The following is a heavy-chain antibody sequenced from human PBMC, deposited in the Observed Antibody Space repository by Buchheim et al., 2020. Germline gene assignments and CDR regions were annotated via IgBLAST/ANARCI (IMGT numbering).Heavy chain of an antibody. Sequence: EVQLLESGGGLVQPGGSPRLSCAASGFTFSSYAMNWVRQAPGEGLEWVSGITGSGVSTYYADSVKGRFTISRDNSKHTLSLQMYSLRVEDTAVYYCAKVRYSGSYYDYWGQGTL. CDR3: AKVRYSGSYYDY. CDR1: GFTFSSYA. CDR2: ITGSGVST. J-gene: IGHJ4*02. V-gene: IGHV3-23*01. D-gene: IGHD1-26*01.